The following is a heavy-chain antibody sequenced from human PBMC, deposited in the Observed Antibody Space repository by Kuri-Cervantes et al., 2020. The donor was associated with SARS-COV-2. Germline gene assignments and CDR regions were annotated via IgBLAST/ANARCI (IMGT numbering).Heavy chain of an antibody. CDR1: GGTFSSYA. Sequence: SVKVSCKASGGTFSSYAISWVRQAPGQGLEWMGGIIPIFGTANYAQKFQGRVTITADESTSTAYMELSSLRSEDTAVYYCARAVVPAALAFDIWGQGTMVTVSS. D-gene: IGHD2-2*01. J-gene: IGHJ3*02. CDR2: IIPIFGTA. CDR3: ARAVVPAALAFDI. V-gene: IGHV1-69*13.